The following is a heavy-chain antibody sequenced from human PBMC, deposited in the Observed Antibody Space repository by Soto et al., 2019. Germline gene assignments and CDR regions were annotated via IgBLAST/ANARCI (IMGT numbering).Heavy chain of an antibody. J-gene: IGHJ4*02. V-gene: IGHV4-59*01. CDR1: GGSITSYD. Sequence: SETLSLTCTVSGGSITSYDWRWIRQPPGKGLEWIGYIYYTGSTNYSPSLKSRVTISVDTPKSQFSLKLSSVTAADTAIYYCARVSFTYEPGLDYWGQGTLVTVSS. CDR2: IYYTGST. D-gene: IGHD3-22*01. CDR3: ARVSFTYEPGLDY.